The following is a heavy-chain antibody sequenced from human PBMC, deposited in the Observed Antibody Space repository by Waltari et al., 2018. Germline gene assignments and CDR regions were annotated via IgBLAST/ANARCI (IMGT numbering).Heavy chain of an antibody. J-gene: IGHJ6*02. Sequence: QVQLVQSGSELKKPGASVKVSCKASGYTFSNYAMNWVRQAPGQGLEGLGWINTRTGDARYAQGFTGRFVFSLDTSVSTAYLQISSLKAEDTAVYFCARGAHCNSTSCYYYHGMDVWGQGTTVTVSS. CDR1: GYTFSNYA. CDR3: ARGAHCNSTSCYYYHGMDV. CDR2: INTRTGDA. V-gene: IGHV7-4-1*02. D-gene: IGHD2-2*01.